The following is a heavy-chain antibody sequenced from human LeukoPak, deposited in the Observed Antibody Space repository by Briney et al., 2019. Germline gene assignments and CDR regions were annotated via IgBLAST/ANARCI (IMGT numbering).Heavy chain of an antibody. J-gene: IGHJ4*02. CDR2: ISVRGDST. V-gene: IGHV3-23*01. Sequence: GGSLRLSCAASGFTFSSYAMNWVRQAPGKGLEWVSVISVRGDSTYYADSVKGRFTISRDNSKNAVYVQMNSLRAEDTAVYYCARYYSHTSAWSEGGLDQWGQGTLVTVSS. CDR3: ARYYSHTSAWSEGGLDQ. D-gene: IGHD6-19*01. CDR1: GFTFSSYA.